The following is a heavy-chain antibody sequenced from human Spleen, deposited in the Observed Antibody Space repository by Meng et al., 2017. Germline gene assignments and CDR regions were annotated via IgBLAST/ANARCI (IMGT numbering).Heavy chain of an antibody. CDR3: ARGLAAAGTFLFDP. Sequence: QVQRVKEGVLVQKLGAPWKFSCKASGYTVSGYYLHWVRQAPGQGLEWMGRINPNSGGTNYAQKFQGRVTMTRDTSISTAYMELSRLRSDDTAVYYCARGLAAAGTFLFDPWGQGTLVTVSS. V-gene: IGHV1-2*06. D-gene: IGHD6-13*01. J-gene: IGHJ5*02. CDR1: GYTVSGYY. CDR2: INPNSGGT.